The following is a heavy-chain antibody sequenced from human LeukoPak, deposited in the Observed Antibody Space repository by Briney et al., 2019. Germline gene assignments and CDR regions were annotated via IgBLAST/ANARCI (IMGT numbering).Heavy chain of an antibody. J-gene: IGHJ3*02. V-gene: IGHV1-2*02. CDR3: ARDSGYDYLSPGAFDT. CDR2: INPNSGGT. D-gene: IGHD5-12*01. Sequence: ASVKVSCKASGYTFTGYYMHWVRQAPGQGLEWMGWINPNSGGTNYAQKFQGRVTITADKSTSTAYMELSSLRSEDTAVYYCARDSGYDYLSPGAFDTWGQGTMVTVSS. CDR1: GYTFTGYY.